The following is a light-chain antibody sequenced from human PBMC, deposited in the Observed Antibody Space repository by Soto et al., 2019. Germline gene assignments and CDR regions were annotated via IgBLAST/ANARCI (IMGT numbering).Light chain of an antibody. CDR3: SSYTSSSTLYV. CDR2: DVS. Sequence: QSALTQPASVSGSPGQSITISCTGTSSDVGGYNYVSWYQQHPGKAPKLMIYDVSNRPSGVSIRFSGSKSGNPASLTISGLQAEDEADYYCSSYTSSSTLYVFGTGTKVTVL. J-gene: IGLJ1*01. V-gene: IGLV2-14*01. CDR1: SSDVGGYNY.